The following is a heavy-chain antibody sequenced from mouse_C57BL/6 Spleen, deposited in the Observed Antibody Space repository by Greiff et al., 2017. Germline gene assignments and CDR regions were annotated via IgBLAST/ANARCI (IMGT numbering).Heavy chain of an antibody. CDR3: ARIYYDYDPYFDV. CDR2: ISYDGSN. J-gene: IGHJ1*03. V-gene: IGHV3-6*01. CDR1: GYSITSGYY. D-gene: IGHD2-4*01. Sequence: ESGPGLVKPSQSLSLTCSVTGYSITSGYYWNWIRQFPGNKLEWMGYISYDGSNNYNPSLKNRISITRDTSKNQFFLKLNSVTTEDTATYYCARIYYDYDPYFDVWGTGTTVTVSS.